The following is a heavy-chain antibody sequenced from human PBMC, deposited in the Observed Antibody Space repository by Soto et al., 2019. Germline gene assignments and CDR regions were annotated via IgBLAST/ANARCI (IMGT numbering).Heavy chain of an antibody. D-gene: IGHD2-21*01. J-gene: IGHJ5*01. V-gene: IGHV4-39*01. CDR1: GVSIHNSHSF. Sequence: SETLSLTCAVSGVSIHNSHSFWGWIRQPPGKGLEFIANVYYSGGAHYNPSFKSRVTISVDTATNQVSLRMSSVTAADTAVYFCGRVVEGATRHTDFDSWGQGTLVTVSS. CDR3: GRVVEGATRHTDFDS. CDR2: VYYSGGA.